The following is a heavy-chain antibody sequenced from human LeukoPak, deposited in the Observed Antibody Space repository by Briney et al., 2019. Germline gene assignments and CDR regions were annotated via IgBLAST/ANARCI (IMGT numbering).Heavy chain of an antibody. CDR3: AREYDYVWGSYRPYGMDV. D-gene: IGHD3-16*02. CDR1: GFSFSSYE. J-gene: IGHJ6*04. V-gene: IGHV3-48*03. CDR2: ISSSGSTI. Sequence: GGSLRLSCAASGFSFSSYEMNWVRQAPGKGLVWVSYISSSGSTIYYADSVKGRFTISRDNAKNSLYLQMNSLRAEDTAVYYCAREYDYVWGSYRPYGMDVWGKGTTVTVSS.